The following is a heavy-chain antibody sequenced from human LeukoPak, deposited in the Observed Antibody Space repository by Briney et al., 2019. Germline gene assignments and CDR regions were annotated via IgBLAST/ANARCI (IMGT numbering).Heavy chain of an antibody. V-gene: IGHV3-33*01. D-gene: IGHD2-2*01. CDR3: ARDSCSSKTCLDY. CDR1: GFIFSSFG. J-gene: IGHJ4*02. Sequence: PGGSLRLSCAASGFIFSSFGMHWVRQAPGKGLEWVAAIQSDGSYKYFADSAKGRFTISRVQSKSTMYLQMDTLRAEDTAVYYCARDSCSSKTCLDYWGQGTLVTVSS. CDR2: IQSDGSYK.